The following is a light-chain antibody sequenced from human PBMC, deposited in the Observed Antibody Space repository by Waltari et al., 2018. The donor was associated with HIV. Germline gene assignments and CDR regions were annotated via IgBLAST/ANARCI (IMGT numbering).Light chain of an antibody. CDR2: STN. V-gene: IGLV8-61*01. J-gene: IGLJ3*02. CDR1: SGSVSTTYY. CDR3: VLYMGGGIRV. Sequence: QTVVTQEPSFSVSPGGTVTLTCGLNSGSVSTTYYPSWYQQTPGQPPRTLIYSTNTRSSGVPDRFSGSILGSKAALTITGAQADDESDYYCVLYMGGGIRVFGVGTKLTVL.